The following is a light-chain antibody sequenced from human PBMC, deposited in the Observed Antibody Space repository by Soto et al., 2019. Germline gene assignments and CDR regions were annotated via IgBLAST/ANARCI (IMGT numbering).Light chain of an antibody. J-gene: IGKJ1*01. CDR2: KVS. CDR3: QQYNYTWT. Sequence: DIQMTQSPSTLSASVGDRVTITCRASQSIRTWLAWYQQKPGKAPNLLIHKVSNLRSGVPPRFSGSGSGTEFTRTISSLQPDDFATYYCQQYNYTWTFGQGTKVEIK. V-gene: IGKV1-5*03. CDR1: QSIRTW.